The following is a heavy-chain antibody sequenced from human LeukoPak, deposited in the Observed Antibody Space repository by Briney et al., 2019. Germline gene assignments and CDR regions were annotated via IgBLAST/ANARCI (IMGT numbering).Heavy chain of an antibody. Sequence: SETLSLTCTVSGGSISSYYWSWIRQPPGKGLEWIGYIYYSGSTNYNPSLKSRVTISVDTSKNQFSLKLSSVTAADTAVYYCASAPYDFWSGYNWFDPWGQGTLVTVSS. CDR2: IYYSGST. V-gene: IGHV4-59*01. D-gene: IGHD3-3*01. J-gene: IGHJ5*02. CDR1: GGSISSYY. CDR3: ASAPYDFWSGYNWFDP.